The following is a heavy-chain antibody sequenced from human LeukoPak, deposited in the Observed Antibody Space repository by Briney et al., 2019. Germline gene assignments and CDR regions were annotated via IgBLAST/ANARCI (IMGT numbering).Heavy chain of an antibody. J-gene: IGHJ4*02. CDR3: AKVYCSSTSCYTLMYYFDY. D-gene: IGHD2-2*02. CDR1: GFTFSSYA. CDR2: ISGSGGST. Sequence: PGGSLRLSCAASGFTFSSYAMSWVRQAPGKRLEWVSAISGSGGSTYYADSVKGRFTISRDNSKNTLYLQMNSLRAEDTAVYYCAKVYCSSTSCYTLMYYFDYWGQGTLVTVPS. V-gene: IGHV3-23*01.